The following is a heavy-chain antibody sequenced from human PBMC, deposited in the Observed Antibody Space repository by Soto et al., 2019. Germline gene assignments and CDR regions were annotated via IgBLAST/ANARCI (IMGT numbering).Heavy chain of an antibody. V-gene: IGHV3-53*02. Sequence: EVQLVETGGGLIQPGGSLRLSCAASGFTVSSNYMSWVRQAPGKGLEWVSVIYSGGSTYYADSVKGRFTISRDNSKNTLYLQMNSLRAEDTAVYYCARVRDFLYELDYWGQGTLVTVSS. CDR1: GFTVSSNY. CDR3: ARVRDFLYELDY. CDR2: IYSGGST. D-gene: IGHD2-2*02. J-gene: IGHJ4*02.